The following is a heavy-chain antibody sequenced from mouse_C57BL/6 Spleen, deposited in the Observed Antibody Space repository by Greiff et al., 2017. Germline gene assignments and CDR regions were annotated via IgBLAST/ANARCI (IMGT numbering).Heavy chain of an antibody. CDR1: GFTFSDYY. D-gene: IGHD1-1*01. V-gene: IGHV5-16*01. Sequence: EVQRVESEGGLVQPGSSMKLSCTASGFTFSDYYMAWVRQVPEKGLEWVANINYDGSSTYYLDSLKSRFIISRDNAKNILYLQMSSLKSEDTATYYCARDRIVYYGSSYGYFDVWGTGTTVTVSS. J-gene: IGHJ1*03. CDR3: ARDRIVYYGSSYGYFDV. CDR2: INYDGSST.